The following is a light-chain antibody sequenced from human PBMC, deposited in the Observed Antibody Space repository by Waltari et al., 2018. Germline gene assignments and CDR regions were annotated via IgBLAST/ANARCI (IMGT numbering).Light chain of an antibody. CDR2: GHN. Sequence: QSVLTQPPSVSGAPGQRVTISCAGSSSNLGATYAVPWYQQLPGTAPKLLIYGHNNRPSGVPDRFAGSKSGTSASLAITGLQAEDEADYYCQSYDNRLSGVIFGGGTRLTVL. V-gene: IGLV1-40*01. CDR3: QSYDNRLSGVI. J-gene: IGLJ2*01. CDR1: SSNLGATYA.